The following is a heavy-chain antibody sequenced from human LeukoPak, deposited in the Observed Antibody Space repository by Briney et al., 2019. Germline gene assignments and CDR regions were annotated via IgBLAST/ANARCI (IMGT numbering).Heavy chain of an antibody. J-gene: IGHJ6*03. V-gene: IGHV3-7*01. D-gene: IGHD2-15*01. CDR3: ARDLSEVVAATGYYYYYMDV. Sequence: GGSLRLSCAASGFTFSSYWMSWVRQAPGKGLEWVANINQDGSEKDYVDSVKGRFTISRDNAKNPLYLQLNSLRAEDTALYYCARDLSEVVAATGYYYYYMDVWGKGTTVTVSS. CDR2: INQDGSEK. CDR1: GFTFSSYW.